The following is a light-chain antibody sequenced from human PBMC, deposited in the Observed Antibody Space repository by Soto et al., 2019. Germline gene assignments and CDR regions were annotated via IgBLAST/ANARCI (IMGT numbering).Light chain of an antibody. CDR3: TSYTSSNTNHV. CDR1: SSDIGGYNY. V-gene: IGLV2-14*01. CDR2: EVS. Sequence: QSVLTQPASVSGSPGQSITFSCTGTSSDIGGYNYVSWYQQHPGKAPKLMIYEVSNRPSGVSDRFSGSKSGNTASLTISGLQAEDEADYYCTSYTSSNTNHVFGTGTKVTVL. J-gene: IGLJ1*01.